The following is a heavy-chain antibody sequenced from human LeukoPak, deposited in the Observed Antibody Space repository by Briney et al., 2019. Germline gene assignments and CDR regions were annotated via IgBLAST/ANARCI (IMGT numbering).Heavy chain of an antibody. J-gene: IGHJ4*02. CDR1: GGSIMSHY. CDR2: IYTSGST. Sequence: SETLSLTCTVSGGSIMSHYWNWIRQPAGKGLEWIGHIYTSGSTNYNPSLKSRVTISVDTSKIQFSLKLSSVTAADTAVYYCARLALQEVGATQTYYLDYWGQGTLVTVYS. D-gene: IGHD1-26*01. V-gene: IGHV4-4*07. CDR3: ARLALQEVGATQTYYLDY.